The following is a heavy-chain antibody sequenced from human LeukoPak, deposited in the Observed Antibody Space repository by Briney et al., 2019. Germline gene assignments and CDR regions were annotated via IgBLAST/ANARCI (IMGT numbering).Heavy chain of an antibody. Sequence: GESLKISCKGSGYSFISYWIGWVRQMPGKGLEWMGIIYPGDSDTRYSPSFQGQVTISADKSISTAYLQWSSLKASDTAMYYCARAERITIFGVVINDDAFDIWGQGTMVTVSS. CDR3: ARAERITIFGVVINDDAFDI. CDR2: IYPGDSDT. J-gene: IGHJ3*02. V-gene: IGHV5-51*01. CDR1: GYSFISYW. D-gene: IGHD3-3*01.